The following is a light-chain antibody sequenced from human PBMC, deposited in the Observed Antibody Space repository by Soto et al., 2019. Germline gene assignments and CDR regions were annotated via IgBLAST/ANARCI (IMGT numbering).Light chain of an antibody. CDR2: DNN. CDR1: TSNIGAPHA. Sequence: QSVLTQPPSVSGAPXQRVTXXXTXTTSNIGAPHAVHWYQQVPGTAPKLLVYDNNNRPSGVPDRFTCSKSGTSASLAITGLQAEDEADYFCLSFDNSLSRSVFGGGTQLTVL. V-gene: IGLV1-40*01. CDR3: LSFDNSLSRSV. J-gene: IGLJ2*01.